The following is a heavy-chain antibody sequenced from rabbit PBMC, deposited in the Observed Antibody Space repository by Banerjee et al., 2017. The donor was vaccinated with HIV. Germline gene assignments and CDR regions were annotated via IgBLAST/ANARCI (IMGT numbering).Heavy chain of an antibody. J-gene: IGHJ4*01. CDR3: ARDRAGRDAYEEYYFDL. CDR1: GFSFSSTYY. V-gene: IGHV1S40*01. D-gene: IGHD6-1*01. Sequence: QQLEESGGGLVKPGASLTLTCTATGFSFSSTYYMCWVRQAPGKGLEWIACIGAGSSGSTYYASWAKGRFTISKTSSTTVTLQMTSLTAADTATYFCARDRAGRDAYEEYYFDLWGPGTLVTVS. CDR2: IGAGSSGST.